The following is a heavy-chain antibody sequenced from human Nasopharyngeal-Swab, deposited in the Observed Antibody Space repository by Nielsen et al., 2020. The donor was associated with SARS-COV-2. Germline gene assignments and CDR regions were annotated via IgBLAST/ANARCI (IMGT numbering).Heavy chain of an antibody. D-gene: IGHD2-2*01. CDR1: GFTFSSYW. CDR2: IKQDGSEK. CDR3: ARGGHCSSTSCYFGIQNRVDY. Sequence: GGSLRLSCAASGFTFSSYWMSWVRQAPGKGLEWVANIKQDGSEKYYVDSVKGRFTISRDNAKNSLYLQMNSLRAEDTAVHYCARGGHCSSTSCYFGIQNRVDYWGQGTLVTVSS. V-gene: IGHV3-7*05. J-gene: IGHJ4*02.